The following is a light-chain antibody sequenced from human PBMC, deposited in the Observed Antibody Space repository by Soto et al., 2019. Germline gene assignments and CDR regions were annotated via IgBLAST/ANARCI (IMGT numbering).Light chain of an antibody. CDR1: QSILYSSNNKNY. Sequence: DIVMTQSPDSLAVSLGERATINCKSSQSILYSSNNKNYLAWYQRKPGQPPKLLMYWSSTRESGVPDRFSGSGSGTDFTLTISSLQAEDVAGYYCQQYYSAPLSFGGGTKVEIK. CDR2: WSS. CDR3: QQYYSAPLS. V-gene: IGKV4-1*01. J-gene: IGKJ4*01.